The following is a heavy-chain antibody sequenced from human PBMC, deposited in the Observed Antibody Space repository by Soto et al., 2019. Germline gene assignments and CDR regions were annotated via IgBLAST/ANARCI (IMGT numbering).Heavy chain of an antibody. CDR1: GYTFTRYN. CDR2: INVGNGNT. D-gene: IGHD3-16*01. CDR3: ATPQDYYACLDS. Sequence: QGQFVQAGAEVKKPGASVKVSCNTPGYTFTRYNIHWVRQAPGQRLEWTGWINVGNGNTRYSQKFQGRLTLTRDTPENTAYMEQNSLISEDTAVYYCATPQDYYACLDSWGQGTLVTVSS. J-gene: IGHJ4*02. V-gene: IGHV1-3*01.